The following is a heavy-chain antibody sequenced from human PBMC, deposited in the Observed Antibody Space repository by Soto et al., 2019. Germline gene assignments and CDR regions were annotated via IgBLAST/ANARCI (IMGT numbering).Heavy chain of an antibody. V-gene: IGHV1-69*12. Sequence: QVKLVQSGAEVKKPGSSVKVSCKASGGTFSSYAISWVRQAPGQGLEWMGGIIPIFGTANYAQKLQGRVTITADESTSTAYTELSSLRSEDTAVYYCAAIIAVAGFFDYWGQGTLVTVSS. D-gene: IGHD6-19*01. CDR1: GGTFSSYA. CDR2: IIPIFGTA. CDR3: AAIIAVAGFFDY. J-gene: IGHJ4*02.